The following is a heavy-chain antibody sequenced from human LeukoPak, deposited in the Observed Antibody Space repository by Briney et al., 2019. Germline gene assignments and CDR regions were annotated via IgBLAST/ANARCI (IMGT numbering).Heavy chain of an antibody. Sequence: GGSLRLSCAASGFPFNSYSMNWVRQAPGKGLEWVSSIGSGSSYLFYADSVKGRFTISRDNAKTALYLQMNSLRVEDTAVYYCAIDLYASGSRTTDLDYWGQGTLVTVSS. CDR3: AIDLYASGSRTTDLDY. CDR2: IGSGSSYL. J-gene: IGHJ4*02. CDR1: GFPFNSYS. V-gene: IGHV3-21*01. D-gene: IGHD3-10*01.